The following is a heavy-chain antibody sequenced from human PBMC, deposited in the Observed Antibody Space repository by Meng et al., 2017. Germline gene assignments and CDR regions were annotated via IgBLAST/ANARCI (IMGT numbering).Heavy chain of an antibody. Sequence: QLQLQESGPGLVKPSETLSLTCIVSGGSIRSSTYYWGWIRQPPGKGLEWIGSISDSGNTYYSPSLRSRVTISVDTSKNQFSLKLTSVAAADMAVYYCATSISGWYYFNFWGQGTLVTVSS. J-gene: IGHJ4*02. CDR2: ISDSGNT. V-gene: IGHV4-39*01. D-gene: IGHD6-19*01. CDR1: GGSIRSSTYY. CDR3: ATSISGWYYFNF.